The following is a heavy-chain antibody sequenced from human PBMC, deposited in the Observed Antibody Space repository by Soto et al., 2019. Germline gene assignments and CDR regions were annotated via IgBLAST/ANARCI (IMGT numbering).Heavy chain of an antibody. D-gene: IGHD2-8*01. Sequence: GGSLRLSCAASGFTFRNYNMNWVRQAPGKGLEWVSHISIGGTTIDYADSVKGRFTISRDNSKNTLYLQMNSLRAEDTAVYYSAKGGCTNGVCYYYYYGMDVWGQGTTVTVSS. CDR2: ISIGGTTI. V-gene: IGHV3-48*01. J-gene: IGHJ6*02. CDR3: AKGGCTNGVCYYYYYGMDV. CDR1: GFTFRNYN.